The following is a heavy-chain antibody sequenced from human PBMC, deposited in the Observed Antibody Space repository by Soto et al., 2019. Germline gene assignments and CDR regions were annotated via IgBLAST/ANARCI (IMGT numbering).Heavy chain of an antibody. J-gene: IGHJ6*02. D-gene: IGHD6-13*01. CDR1: GCTFSSYA. CDR2: IIPIFGTA. V-gene: IGHV1-69*06. CDR3: ARDLTSSSWYSNYYYYGMDV. Sequence: SVKVSCKASGCTFSSYAISWVRQAPGQGLEWMGGIIPIFGTANYAQKFQGRVTITADKSTSTAYMELSSLRSEDTAVYYCARDLTSSSWYSNYYYYGMDVWGQGTTVTVSS.